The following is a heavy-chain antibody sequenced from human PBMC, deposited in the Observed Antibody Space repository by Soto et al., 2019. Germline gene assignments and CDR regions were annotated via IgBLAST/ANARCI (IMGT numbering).Heavy chain of an antibody. CDR3: ASTRDSGTSYYFDS. D-gene: IGHD1-26*01. V-gene: IGHV3-53*01. CDR2: IYKGDGT. CDR1: GFTVSSHY. J-gene: IGHJ4*02. Sequence: EVQLAESGGGLMQPGGSLRLSCAASGFTVSSHYMSWVRQGPGKGLEWVSVIYKGDGTFYADSVKGRFTISRDNSQNTVFLQMNGLRADDTAVYYCASTRDSGTSYYFDSWGQGTLVTVSS.